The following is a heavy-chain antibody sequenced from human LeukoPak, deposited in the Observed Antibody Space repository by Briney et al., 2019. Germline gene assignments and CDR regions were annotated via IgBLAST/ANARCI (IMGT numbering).Heavy chain of an antibody. J-gene: IGHJ4*02. CDR2: INPNTGGT. CDR3: ARDDSFQFDY. CDR1: GYTFTAYY. D-gene: IGHD5-18*01. Sequence: ASVKVSCKASGYTFTAYYMHWVRQAPGQGLEWLGWINPNTGGTNYAPKFQGRVTMTRDTSISTAYMELSRLRFDDTAVYYCARDDSFQFDYWGQGTPVTVSS. V-gene: IGHV1-2*02.